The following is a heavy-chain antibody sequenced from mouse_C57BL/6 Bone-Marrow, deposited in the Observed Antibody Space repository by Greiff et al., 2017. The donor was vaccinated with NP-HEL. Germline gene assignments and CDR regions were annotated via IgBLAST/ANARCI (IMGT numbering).Heavy chain of an antibody. CDR3: TRWPYYGSSYWYFDV. V-gene: IGHV1-15*01. Sequence: QVQLQQSGAELVRPGASVTLSCKASGYTFTDYEMHWVKQTPVHGLEWIGAIDPETGGTAYNQKFKGKAILTADKSSSTAYMELRSLTSEDSAVYYCTRWPYYGSSYWYFDVWGTGTTVTVSS. CDR2: IDPETGGT. J-gene: IGHJ1*03. D-gene: IGHD1-1*01. CDR1: GYTFTDYE.